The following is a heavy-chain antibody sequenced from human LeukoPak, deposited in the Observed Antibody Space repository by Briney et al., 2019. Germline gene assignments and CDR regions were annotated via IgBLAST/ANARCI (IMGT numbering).Heavy chain of an antibody. J-gene: IGHJ6*03. CDR2: ISSSSSTI. CDR3: ARGAYYYYMDV. CDR1: GFTLSSYS. Sequence: GGSLRLSCAASGFTLSSYSMYWVRQAPGKGLEGVSYISSSSSTIYYADSVKGRFTISRDNAKNSLYLQMNSLRAEDTAVYYCARGAYYYYMDVWGKGTTVTVSS. V-gene: IGHV3-48*04.